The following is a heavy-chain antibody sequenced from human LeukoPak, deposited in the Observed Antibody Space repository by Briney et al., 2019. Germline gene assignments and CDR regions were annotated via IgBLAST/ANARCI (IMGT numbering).Heavy chain of an antibody. D-gene: IGHD4-23*01. J-gene: IGHJ4*02. CDR1: GGSISSYY. CDR3: ARGSYGGNLDY. V-gene: IGHV4-59*01. CDR2: IYYSGST. Sequence: SETLSLTCTASGGSISSYYWSWIRQPPGKGLEWIGYIYYSGSTNYNPSLKSRVTISVDTSKNQFSLKLSSVTAADTAVYYCARGSYGGNLDYWGQGTLVTVSS.